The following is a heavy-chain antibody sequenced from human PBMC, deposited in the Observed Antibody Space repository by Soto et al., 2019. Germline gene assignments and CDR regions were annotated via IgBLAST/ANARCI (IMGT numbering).Heavy chain of an antibody. V-gene: IGHV1-18*01. Sequence: GASVKVSSKAPGYTFTSYGISWVRQAPGQGLEWMGWISAYNGNTNYAQKLQGRVTMTTDTSTSTAYMELRSLRSDDTAVYYCARGPITGLSLTMDVWGQGTTVTVSS. J-gene: IGHJ6*02. D-gene: IGHD1-20*01. CDR1: GYTFTSYG. CDR3: ARGPITGLSLTMDV. CDR2: ISAYNGNT.